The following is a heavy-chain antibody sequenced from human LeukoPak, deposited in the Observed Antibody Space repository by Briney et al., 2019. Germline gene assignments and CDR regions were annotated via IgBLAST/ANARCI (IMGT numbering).Heavy chain of an antibody. CDR1: GFTFSSYS. CDR2: ISSSSSYI. Sequence: GGSLRLSCAASGFTFSSYSMNWVRQAPGKGLEWVSSISSSSSYIYYADSVKGRFTISRDNAKNSLYLQMNSLRAEDTAVYYCARCPDPSHYDFWSGPGGDWGQGTLVTVSS. V-gene: IGHV3-21*01. D-gene: IGHD3-3*01. J-gene: IGHJ4*02. CDR3: ARCPDPSHYDFWSGPGGD.